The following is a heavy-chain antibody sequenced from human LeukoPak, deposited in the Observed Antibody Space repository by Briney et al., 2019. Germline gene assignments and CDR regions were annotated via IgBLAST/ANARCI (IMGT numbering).Heavy chain of an antibody. CDR2: IYYSGST. CDR3: ARALDTAMVFDY. D-gene: IGHD5-18*01. V-gene: IGHV4-38-2*02. Sequence: SETLSLTCTVSRYSISSDYHWGCIRQPPGKGLEWIGYIYYSGSTYYNPSLKSRVTISVDTSKNQFSLKLSSVTAADTAVYYCARALDTAMVFDYWGQGTLVTVSS. CDR1: RYSISSDYH. J-gene: IGHJ4*02.